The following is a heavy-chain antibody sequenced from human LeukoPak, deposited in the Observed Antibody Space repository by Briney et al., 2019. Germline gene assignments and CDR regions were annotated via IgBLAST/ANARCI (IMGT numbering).Heavy chain of an antibody. CDR3: TTEGIAVAEYYFDY. J-gene: IGHJ4*02. Sequence: GGSLRLSCAASGFTFSNAWMSWVRQAPGKGLEWVGRIKSNTDGGTTDYAETVKGRFTISRDDSKNTLYLQMNSLKTEDTAVYYCTTEGIAVAEYYFDYWGQGTLVTVSS. D-gene: IGHD6-19*01. CDR1: GFTFSNAW. V-gene: IGHV3-15*01. CDR2: IKSNTDGGTT.